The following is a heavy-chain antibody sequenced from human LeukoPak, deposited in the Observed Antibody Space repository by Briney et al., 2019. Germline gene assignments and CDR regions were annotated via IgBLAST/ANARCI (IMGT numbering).Heavy chain of an antibody. V-gene: IGHV3-21*01. CDR1: GFTFSSYS. CDR3: ARADCSSTSCYYYYGMDV. J-gene: IGHJ6*02. D-gene: IGHD2-2*01. Sequence: GGSLRLSCAASGFTFSSYSMNWVRQAPGKGLEWVSSISSSSYIYYADSVKGRFTISRDNAKNSLYLQMNSLRAEDTAVYYCARADCSSTSCYYYYGMDVWGQGTTVTVSS. CDR2: ISSSSYI.